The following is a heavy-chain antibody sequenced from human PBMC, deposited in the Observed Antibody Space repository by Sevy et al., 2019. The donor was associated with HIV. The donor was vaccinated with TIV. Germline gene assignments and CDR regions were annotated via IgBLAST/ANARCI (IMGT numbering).Heavy chain of an antibody. CDR3: ATTKDYYDSSGCPFDY. CDR2: FDPEDGET. D-gene: IGHD3-22*01. V-gene: IGHV1-24*01. Sequence: ASVKVSCKVSGYTLTELSMHWVRQAPGNGLEWMGSFDPEDGETIYAQKFQGRVTMTEDTSADTAYMELGSLRSEDTAVYFCATTKDYYDSSGCPFDYWGQGTLVTVSS. CDR1: GYTLTELS. J-gene: IGHJ4*02.